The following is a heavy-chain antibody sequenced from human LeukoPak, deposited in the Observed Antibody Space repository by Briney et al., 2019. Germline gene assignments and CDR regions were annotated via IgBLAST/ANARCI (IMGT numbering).Heavy chain of an antibody. CDR3: VQNIPGTIEH. Sequence: SETLSLTCTVSGGSISSSSYYWGWIRQPPGKGLECIGNIYSSGTTYYNPSLKSRVTISIDTSKSQFSLRLSSVTAADTAVYYCVQNIPGTIEHWGQGTLVTVAS. J-gene: IGHJ1*01. V-gene: IGHV4-39*01. CDR1: GGSISSSSYY. CDR2: IYSSGTT. D-gene: IGHD1-7*01.